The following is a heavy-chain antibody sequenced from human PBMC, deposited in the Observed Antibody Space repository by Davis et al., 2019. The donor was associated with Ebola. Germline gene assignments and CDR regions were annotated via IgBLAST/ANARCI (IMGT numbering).Heavy chain of an antibody. CDR1: GGSISSSNW. J-gene: IGHJ4*02. D-gene: IGHD6-19*01. CDR2: IYHSGST. Sequence: SETLSLTCAVSGGSISSSNWWSWVRQPPGKGLEWIGEIYHSGSTNYNPSLKSRVTISVDKSKNQFSLKLSSVTAADTAVYYCARDHSSGTSGNYFDYWGQGTLVTVSS. CDR3: ARDHSSGTSGNYFDY. V-gene: IGHV4-4*02.